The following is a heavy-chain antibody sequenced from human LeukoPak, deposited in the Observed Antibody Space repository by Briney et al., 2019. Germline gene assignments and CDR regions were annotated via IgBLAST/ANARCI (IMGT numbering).Heavy chain of an antibody. CDR2: IKQGGGKI. CDR1: GFTISSNY. CDR3: ARLGARQMLEY. D-gene: IGHD4-17*01. Sequence: GGSLRLSCAASGFTISSNYMSWVRQAPGKGLEWVANIKQGGGKIYYLESVKGRFTVSRDNAKNSLYLQMNSLRAEDTAVYYCARLGARQMLEYWGQGTLVTVSS. J-gene: IGHJ4*02. V-gene: IGHV3-7*01.